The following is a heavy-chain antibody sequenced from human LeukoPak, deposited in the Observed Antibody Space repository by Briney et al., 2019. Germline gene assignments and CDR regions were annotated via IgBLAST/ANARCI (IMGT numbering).Heavy chain of an antibody. V-gene: IGHV1-69*01. Sequence: GASVKVSCKASGGTFSSYAISWVRQAPGQGLEWMGGIIPIFGTANYAQKFQGRVTITADESTSTAYMELRSLRSDDTAVYYCRVVLAADGTNAFDIWGQGTTVTISS. J-gene: IGHJ3*02. CDR1: GGTFSSYA. CDR3: RVVLAADGTNAFDI. CDR2: IIPIFGTA. D-gene: IGHD6-13*01.